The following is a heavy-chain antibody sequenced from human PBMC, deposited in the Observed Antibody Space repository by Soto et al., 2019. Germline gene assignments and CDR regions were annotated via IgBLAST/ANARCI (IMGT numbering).Heavy chain of an antibody. D-gene: IGHD2-21*02. Sequence: SETLSLTCTVTGDSISSRSYYWGWIRQPPGKGLEWIGSIYYSGSTYNNPSLRSRVSMSIDTSKDQFSLKLKSVTAADTALYFCARQRTSVVTQAYFDVWGQGSLVTVSS. CDR2: IYYSGST. J-gene: IGHJ4*02. CDR3: ARQRTSVVTQAYFDV. V-gene: IGHV4-39*01. CDR1: GDSISSRSYY.